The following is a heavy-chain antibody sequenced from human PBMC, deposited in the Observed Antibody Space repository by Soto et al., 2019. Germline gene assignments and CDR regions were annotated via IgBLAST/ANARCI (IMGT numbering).Heavy chain of an antibody. V-gene: IGHV3-23*01. Sequence: GGSLRLSCAASGFTFSSYAMSWVRQAPGKGLEWVSAISGSGGSTYYADSVKGRFTISRDNSKNTLYLQMNSLRAEDTAVYYCATNPVFLLFLEWLQPTSSSGMDVWGQGTTVTVSS. J-gene: IGHJ6*02. CDR3: ATNPVFLLFLEWLQPTSSSGMDV. CDR2: ISGSGGST. CDR1: GFTFSSYA. D-gene: IGHD3-3*01.